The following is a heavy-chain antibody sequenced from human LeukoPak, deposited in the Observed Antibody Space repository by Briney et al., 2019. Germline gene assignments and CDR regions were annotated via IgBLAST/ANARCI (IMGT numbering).Heavy chain of an antibody. D-gene: IGHD3-3*02. CDR1: GGSISSYY. V-gene: IGHV4-59*01. CDR3: ARGPGHYWFDP. CDR2: IYHSGST. J-gene: IGHJ5*02. Sequence: SETLSLTCTVSGGSISSYYWSWIRQPPGKGLEWIGYIYHSGSTNYNPSLKSRVTISVDTSKNQFSLKLSSVTAADTAVYYCARGPGHYWFDPWGQGTLVTVSS.